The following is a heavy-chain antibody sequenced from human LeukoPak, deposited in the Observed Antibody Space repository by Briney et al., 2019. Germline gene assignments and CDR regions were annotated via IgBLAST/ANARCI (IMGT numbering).Heavy chain of an antibody. D-gene: IGHD6-13*01. J-gene: IGHJ5*02. CDR2: IIPILGIA. V-gene: IGHV1-69*04. Sequence: SVKVSCKASGGTFSGYAISWVRQAPGQGLEWMGRIIPILGIANYAQKFQGRVTITADKSTSTAYMELSSLRSEDTAVYYCASIAAAGTGWFDPWGQGTLVTVSS. CDR3: ASIAAAGTGWFDP. CDR1: GGTFSGYA.